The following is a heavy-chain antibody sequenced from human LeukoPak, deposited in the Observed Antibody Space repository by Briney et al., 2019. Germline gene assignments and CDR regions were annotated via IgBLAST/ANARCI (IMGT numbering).Heavy chain of an antibody. CDR2: ISAYNGNT. Sequence: GASVTVSCKASGYTFTSYGISWVRQAPGQGLEWMGWISAYNGNTNYAQKLQGRVTMTTDTSTSTAYMELRSLRSDDTAVYYCARGGYYGSGGNEYYYYGMDVWGQGTTVTVSS. V-gene: IGHV1-18*01. CDR1: GYTFTSYG. J-gene: IGHJ6*02. D-gene: IGHD3-10*01. CDR3: ARGGYYGSGGNEYYYYGMDV.